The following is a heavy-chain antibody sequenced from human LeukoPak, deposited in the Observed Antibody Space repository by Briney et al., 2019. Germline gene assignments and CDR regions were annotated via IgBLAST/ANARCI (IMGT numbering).Heavy chain of an antibody. J-gene: IGHJ4*02. V-gene: IGHV1-8*01. D-gene: IGHD6-13*01. CDR3: ARDLGRIAAAGVKAEPFDY. Sequence: ASVKVSCKASGYTFTSYDINWVRQATGQGLEWMGWMNPNSGNTGYAQKFQGRVTMTRNTSISTAYMELSSLRSEDTAVYYCARDLGRIAAAGVKAEPFDYWGQGALVTVSS. CDR1: GYTFTSYD. CDR2: MNPNSGNT.